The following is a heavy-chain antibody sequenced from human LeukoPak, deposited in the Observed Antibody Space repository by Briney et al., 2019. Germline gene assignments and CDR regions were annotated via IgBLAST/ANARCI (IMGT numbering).Heavy chain of an antibody. CDR1: GLTFSSSW. CDR2: INPDGIKR. CDR3: ARDREQWLVRWAYYYYYYGMDV. Sequence: GGSLRLSCAVFGLTFSSSWMDWVRQAPGKGLEWVASINPDGIKRYSADSVKGRFTISRDNARNSLYLQMDSLRAEDTAVYYCARDREQWLVRWAYYYYYYGMDVWGQGTTVTVSS. J-gene: IGHJ6*02. D-gene: IGHD6-19*01. V-gene: IGHV3-7*01.